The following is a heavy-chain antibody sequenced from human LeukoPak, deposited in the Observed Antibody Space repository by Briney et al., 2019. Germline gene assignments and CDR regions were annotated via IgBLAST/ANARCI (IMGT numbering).Heavy chain of an antibody. Sequence: PGGSLRLSCAASGFTFSDYYMSWIRQAPGKGLEWASYIGSSGSTIYYADSVKGRFTISRDNAKNSLYLQMNSLRAEDTAVYYRARTGVLSRPASARPPPDYWGQGTLVTVSS. J-gene: IGHJ4*02. CDR2: IGSSGSTI. D-gene: IGHD6-13*01. CDR1: GFTFSDYY. V-gene: IGHV3-11*01. CDR3: ARTGVLSRPASARPPPDY.